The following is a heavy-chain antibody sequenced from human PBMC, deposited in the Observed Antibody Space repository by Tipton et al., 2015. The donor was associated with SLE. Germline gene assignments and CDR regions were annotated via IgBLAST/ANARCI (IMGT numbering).Heavy chain of an antibody. Sequence: TLSLTCTVSGGSISSSSYYWGWIRQPPGKGLEWIGSIYYSGSTYYNPSLKSRVTISVDTSKNQFSLKLSSVTAADTAVYYCARDLEQGVWGQGTMVTVSS. D-gene: IGHD1/OR15-1a*01. J-gene: IGHJ3*01. CDR3: ARDLEQGV. CDR2: IYYSGST. CDR1: GGSISSSSYY. V-gene: IGHV4-39*07.